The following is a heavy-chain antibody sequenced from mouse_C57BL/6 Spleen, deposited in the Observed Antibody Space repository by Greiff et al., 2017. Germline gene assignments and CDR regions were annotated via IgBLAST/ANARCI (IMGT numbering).Heavy chain of an antibody. D-gene: IGHD2-3*01. V-gene: IGHV1-82*01. Sequence: VKLQESGPELVKPGASVKISCKASGYAFSSSWMNWVKQRPGKGLEWIGRIYPGDGDTNYNGKFKGKATLTADKSSSPAYMQLSSLTSEDSAVYFCARGGIYDGYYNAMDYWGQGTSVTVSS. CDR1: GYAFSSSW. J-gene: IGHJ4*01. CDR2: IYPGDGDT. CDR3: ARGGIYDGYYNAMDY.